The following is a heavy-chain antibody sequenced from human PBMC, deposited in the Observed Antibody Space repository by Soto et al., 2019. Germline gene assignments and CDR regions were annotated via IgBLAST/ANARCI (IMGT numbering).Heavy chain of an antibody. CDR1: GSNFSGHT. V-gene: IGHV1-69*06. D-gene: IGHD6-19*01. CDR3: ARAKRVDAVAGPFDY. CDR2: ILPILVRP. J-gene: IGHJ4*02. Sequence: SVKVSCKTSGSNFSGHTFSWVRQAPGQSLEWMGGILPILVRPNYAPKFQGRLTITADKSTTTVYMELSSLKSDDTAVYYCARAKRVDAVAGPFDYWGQGXLVTVSS.